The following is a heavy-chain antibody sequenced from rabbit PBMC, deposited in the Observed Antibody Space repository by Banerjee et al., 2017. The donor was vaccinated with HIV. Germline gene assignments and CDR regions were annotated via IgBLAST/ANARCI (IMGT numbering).Heavy chain of an antibody. V-gene: IGHV1S7*01. CDR1: GFDFSSYY. CDR2: IDPVFGST. Sequence: QLKESGGGLVQPGGSLKLSCKASGFDFSSYYMSWVRQAPGKGLEWIGYIDPVFGSTYYASWVNGRFTISSHNAQNTLYLQLNSLTAADTATYFCARRSAGSSYDLWGPGTLVTVS. J-gene: IGHJ4*01. D-gene: IGHD8-1*01. CDR3: ARRSAGSSYDL.